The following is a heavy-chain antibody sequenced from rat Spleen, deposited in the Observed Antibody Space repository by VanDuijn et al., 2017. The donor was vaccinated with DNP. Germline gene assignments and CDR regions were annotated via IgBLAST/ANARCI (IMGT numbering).Heavy chain of an antibody. CDR1: GITFSDHN. Sequence: EVQLVESGGGLVQPGRSLKLSCVVSGITFSDHNMAWVRQAPKKGLEWVGTISYDRSDTYYRDSVKGRFTMSRDNAKRTLYLQMDSLRSEDTATYYCTTAGSYGFDYWGQGVMVTVSS. CDR3: TTAGSYGFDY. J-gene: IGHJ2*01. CDR2: ISYDRSDT. D-gene: IGHD1-2*01. V-gene: IGHV5-7*01.